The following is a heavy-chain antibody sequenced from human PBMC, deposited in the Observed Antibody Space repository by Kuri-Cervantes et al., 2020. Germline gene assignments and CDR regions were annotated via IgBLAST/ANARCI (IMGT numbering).Heavy chain of an antibody. CDR1: GGSVSSTSYY. V-gene: IGHV4-39*01. D-gene: IGHD1-7*01. CDR3: ASSKTTSYDAFDI. Sequence: SETLSLTCTVSGGSVSSTSYYWGWIRQPPGKGLEWIGSIYHSGSTYYNPSLKSRVTISVDTSKNQFSLQLNSVTPEDSAVYYCASSKTTSYDAFDIWGQGTMVTVSS. J-gene: IGHJ3*02. CDR2: IYHSGST.